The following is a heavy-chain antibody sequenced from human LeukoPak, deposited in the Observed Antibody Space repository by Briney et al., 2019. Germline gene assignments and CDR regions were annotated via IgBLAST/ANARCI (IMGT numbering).Heavy chain of an antibody. CDR3: AKANWVSNADAVW. D-gene: IGHD1-1*01. J-gene: IGHJ4*02. V-gene: IGHV3-23*01. CDR1: GFSFSAYA. CDR2: IGGGGET. Sequence: GGSLRLSCAGSGFSFSAYAMGWVRQAPARGPEWVSSIGGGGETFYADFAKGRFTLSRDDSRNTVYLQLNNLRVEDTAIYYCAKANWVSNADAVWWGQGTQVTVSS.